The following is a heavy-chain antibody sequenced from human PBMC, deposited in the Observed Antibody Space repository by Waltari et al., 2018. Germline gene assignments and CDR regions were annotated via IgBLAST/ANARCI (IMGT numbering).Heavy chain of an antibody. CDR3: ARDTEYYYDDSGFVFDI. D-gene: IGHD3-22*01. CDR1: GGPISSGSYY. J-gene: IGHJ3*02. V-gene: IGHV4-61*02. CDR2: IYASGST. Sequence: QVQLQESGPGLVKPSQTLSPTCTVSGGPISSGSYYWTWLRQPAGKGLEWIGRIYASGSTNYNPPLKSLVTISVDTPRNQFSLKLTSVTAADTAVYYCARDTEYYYDDSGFVFDIWGQGTMVTVSS.